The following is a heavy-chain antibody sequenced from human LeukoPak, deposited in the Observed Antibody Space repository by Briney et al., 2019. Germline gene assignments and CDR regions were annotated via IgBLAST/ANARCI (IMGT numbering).Heavy chain of an antibody. D-gene: IGHD3-22*01. J-gene: IGHJ5*02. V-gene: IGHV1-8*01. CDR2: MTPNSGNT. Sequence: GASVKVSCEASGYTFTNYDINWVRQATGQGLEWMGWMTPNSGNTGYAQKFQGRLTMTSDTSTSTAYMELSSLRYEDTAVYYCARVNYYDSSGSPNWFDPWGQGTRVTVSS. CDR1: GYTFTNYD. CDR3: ARVNYYDSSGSPNWFDP.